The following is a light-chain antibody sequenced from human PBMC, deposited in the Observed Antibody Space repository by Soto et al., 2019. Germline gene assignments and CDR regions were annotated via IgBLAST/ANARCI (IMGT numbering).Light chain of an antibody. CDR1: QSVSSRC. J-gene: IGKJ2*01. Sequence: EIVLTQSPGTLSLSPGERATLSCRASQSVSSRCLAWYQQKAGQAPRLLIYGASSRATGIPDRFSGSGSGTDFTLTNSRLEPEDFAVYYCQQYGSSPPRTFGQGTKLEIK. CDR3: QQYGSSPPRT. CDR2: GAS. V-gene: IGKV3-20*01.